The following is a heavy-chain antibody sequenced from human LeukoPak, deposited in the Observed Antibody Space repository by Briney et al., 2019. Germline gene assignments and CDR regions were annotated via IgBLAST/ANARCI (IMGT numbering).Heavy chain of an antibody. CDR2: INPNSGGT. D-gene: IGHD6-19*01. CDR1: GYTFTGYY. V-gene: IGHV1-2*02. J-gene: IGHJ5*02. Sequence: ASVKVSCKASGYTFTGYYMHWVRQAPGQGLEWMGWINPNSGGTNYAQKFQGRVTMTRDTSISTAYMELSRLRSDDTAVYYCARDSSGYSSGWYGDWFDPWGQGTLVTVSS. CDR3: ARDSSGYSSGWYGDWFDP.